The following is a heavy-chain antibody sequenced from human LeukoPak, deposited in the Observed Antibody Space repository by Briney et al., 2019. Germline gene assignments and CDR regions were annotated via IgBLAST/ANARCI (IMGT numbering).Heavy chain of an antibody. Sequence: SETLSLTCTVSGYSISSGYYWGWIRQPPGKGLEWIGSIYHSGSTYYNPSLKSRVTISVDTSKNQFSPKLSSVTAADTAVYYCARDPSAAGPPFDYWGQGTLVTVSS. J-gene: IGHJ4*02. CDR1: GYSISSGYY. D-gene: IGHD6-13*01. V-gene: IGHV4-38-2*02. CDR3: ARDPSAAGPPFDY. CDR2: IYHSGST.